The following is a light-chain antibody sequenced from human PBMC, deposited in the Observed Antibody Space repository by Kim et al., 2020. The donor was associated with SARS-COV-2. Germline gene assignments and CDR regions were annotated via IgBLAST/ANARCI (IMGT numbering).Light chain of an antibody. V-gene: IGLV4-69*01. CDR2: LNSDGSH. CDR1: SGHSSYA. CDR3: QTWDTGIWV. J-gene: IGLJ3*02. Sequence: VLTQSPSASASLGASVKLTCTLSSGHSSYAIAWHQQQPEKGPRYLMKLNSDGSHSKGDGIPDRFSCSSSGAERYLTISSLQSEDEADYYCQTWDTGIWVFGGGTQLTVL.